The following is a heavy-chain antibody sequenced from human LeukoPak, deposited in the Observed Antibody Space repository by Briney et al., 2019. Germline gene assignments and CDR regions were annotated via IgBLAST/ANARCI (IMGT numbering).Heavy chain of an antibody. Sequence: GESLRLSCAASGFTFDNYAMNWVRQAPGKGLEWVSTISGNSNYIYYADSVRGRFTISRDNSKNTIYLQMNSLRAEDTAIYYCAKGYASLSTWGQGTLVTVSS. J-gene: IGHJ4*02. CDR1: GFTFDNYA. CDR2: ISGNSNYI. D-gene: IGHD3-16*01. CDR3: AKGYASLST. V-gene: IGHV3-23*01.